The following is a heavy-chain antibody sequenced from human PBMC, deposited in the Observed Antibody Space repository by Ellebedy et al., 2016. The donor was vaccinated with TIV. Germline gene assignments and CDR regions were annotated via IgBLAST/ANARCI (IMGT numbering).Heavy chain of an antibody. Sequence: GESLKISXKGSGYTFTDYWVGWVRQMPGKGLEWMGIIYPGDSEARYSPSFRGQVTISADKSISTAYLQWGGLRASDTAIYYCARHGEGSWYAAPNYFNPWGQGTLVTVSS. CDR3: ARHGEGSWYAAPNYFNP. D-gene: IGHD6-13*01. CDR1: GYTFTDYW. J-gene: IGHJ5*02. CDR2: IYPGDSEA. V-gene: IGHV5-51*01.